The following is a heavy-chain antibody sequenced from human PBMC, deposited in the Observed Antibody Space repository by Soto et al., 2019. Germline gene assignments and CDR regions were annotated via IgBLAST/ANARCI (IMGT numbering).Heavy chain of an antibody. CDR3: ATGQQVRMADI. D-gene: IGHD6-13*01. V-gene: IGHV3-11*03. CDR2: SNGDSIDT. J-gene: IGHJ3*02. CDR1: EFTVSAYY. Sequence: QVQLLESGGGLVKPGGSLRLSCAASEFTVSAYYMAWIRQAPGKGLEWISYSNGDSIDTNYADSVKGRFTLSRDNAKNSLYLPMDSLSAEDTAVYFCATGQQVRMADIWGQGTMVTVSS.